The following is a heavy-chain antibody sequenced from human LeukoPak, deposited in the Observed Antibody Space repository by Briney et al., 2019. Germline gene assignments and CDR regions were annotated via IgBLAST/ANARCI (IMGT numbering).Heavy chain of an antibody. CDR2: FYNSGST. CDR3: ARLAYGKRLPYGMDV. J-gene: IGHJ6*02. Sequence: SETLSLTCTVSGGPISSYCWSWIRQPPGKGLEWIGYFYNSGSTSYNPSLKSRVTISADTSKSQFSLKLSSVTAADTAVYYCARLAYGKRLPYGMDVWGQGTTVTVSS. CDR1: GGPISSYC. V-gene: IGHV4-59*01. D-gene: IGHD4-17*01.